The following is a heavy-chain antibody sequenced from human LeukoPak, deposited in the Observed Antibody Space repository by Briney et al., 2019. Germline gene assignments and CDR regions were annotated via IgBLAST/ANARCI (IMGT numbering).Heavy chain of an antibody. D-gene: IGHD3-22*01. CDR3: AKDKNYDSSGYYYGSYFDY. CDR2: ISGSGGST. Sequence: GGSLRLSCAASGFTFSSYAMSWVRQAPGKGLEWVSAISGSGGSTYYADSVKGRFTISRDNSKNTLYLQMNSLRAEDTAVYYCAKDKNYDSSGYYYGSYFDYWGQGTLVTASS. CDR1: GFTFSSYA. J-gene: IGHJ4*02. V-gene: IGHV3-23*01.